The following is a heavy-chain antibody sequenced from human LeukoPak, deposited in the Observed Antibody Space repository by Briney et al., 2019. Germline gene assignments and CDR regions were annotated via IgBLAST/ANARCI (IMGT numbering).Heavy chain of an antibody. V-gene: IGHV4-59*01. Sequence: SETLSLTCTVSGGSISSYYWSWIRQPPGKGLEWIGYIYYSGSTNYHPSLKSRVTISVDTSKNQFSLKLSSVTAADTAVYYCARDTYYYDSSGYYYREYMDVWGKGTTVTVSS. J-gene: IGHJ6*03. CDR1: GGSISSYY. CDR3: ARDTYYYDSSGYYYREYMDV. D-gene: IGHD3-22*01. CDR2: IYYSGST.